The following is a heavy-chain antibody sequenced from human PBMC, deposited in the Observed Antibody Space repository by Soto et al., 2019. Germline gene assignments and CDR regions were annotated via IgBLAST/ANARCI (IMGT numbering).Heavy chain of an antibody. D-gene: IGHD3-9*01. CDR1: GYSFTSYW. J-gene: IGHJ6*02. V-gene: IGHV5-51*01. CDR2: IYPGDSDT. CDR3: ARGADRGHYDVFSCYNTRIHLHGMDV. Sequence: GESLKISCKGSGYSFTSYWIGWVRQMPGKGLEWMGIIYPGDSDTRYRPSFQGQVTISADKSTSTAYLQWSSLKAPDTAMYYWARGADRGHYDVFSCYNTRIHLHGMDVWGQGTTVTVSS.